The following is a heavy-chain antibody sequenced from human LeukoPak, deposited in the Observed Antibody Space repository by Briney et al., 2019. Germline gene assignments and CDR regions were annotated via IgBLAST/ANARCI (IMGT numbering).Heavy chain of an antibody. CDR1: GFTFSSSA. CDR3: AREGITMIVGDAFDI. V-gene: IGHV3-23*01. D-gene: IGHD3-22*01. Sequence: GGSLRLSCGASGFTFSSSAMNWVRQAPGKGLEWVSAISSSGGSTHYADSVKGRFTISRDNAKNSLYLQMNSLRAEDTAVYYCAREGITMIVGDAFDIWGQGTMVTVSS. J-gene: IGHJ3*02. CDR2: ISSSGGST.